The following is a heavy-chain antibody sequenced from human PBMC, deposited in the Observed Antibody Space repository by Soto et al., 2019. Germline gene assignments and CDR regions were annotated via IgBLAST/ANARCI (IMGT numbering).Heavy chain of an antibody. CDR2: ISYDGSNK. CDR3: ATNLNYGDYEFDY. V-gene: IGHV3-30*03. D-gene: IGHD4-17*01. CDR1: GFTFSSYG. Sequence: GGSLRLSCAASGFTFSSYGMHWVRQAPGKGLEWVAVISYDGSNKYYADSVKGRFTISRDNSKNTLYLQMNSLRAEDTAVYYCATNLNYGDYEFDYWGQGTLVTVSS. J-gene: IGHJ4*02.